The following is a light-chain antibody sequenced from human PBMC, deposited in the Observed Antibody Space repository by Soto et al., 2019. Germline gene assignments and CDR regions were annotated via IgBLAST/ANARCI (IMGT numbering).Light chain of an antibody. CDR3: LSYADTAYV. J-gene: IGLJ1*01. V-gene: IGLV2-8*01. Sequence: QSVLTQPPSASGSPGQSVTISCAGTSSDVGGYNYVSWYQQNPGKVPKLMIYEVSERPSGVPDRFSGSKSGNTAFLTVSGLQAEDEADYYCLSYADTAYVFGTGTKLTVL. CDR2: EVS. CDR1: SSDVGGYNY.